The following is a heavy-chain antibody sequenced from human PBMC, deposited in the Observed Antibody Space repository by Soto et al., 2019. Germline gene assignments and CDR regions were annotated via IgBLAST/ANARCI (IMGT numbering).Heavy chain of an antibody. CDR3: AKDRARDIVVVPAARTTYYYYGMDI. CDR1: GFTFSSYA. Sequence: PGGSLRLSCAASGFTFSSYAMCWVRQAPGKGLEWVSAISGSGVSTYYADSVKGRFTISRDNSKNMVYLQMNSLRAEDTAVYYCAKDRARDIVVVPAARTTYYYYGMDIWGQGTTVTVS. CDR2: ISGSGVST. J-gene: IGHJ6*02. D-gene: IGHD2-2*01. V-gene: IGHV3-23*01.